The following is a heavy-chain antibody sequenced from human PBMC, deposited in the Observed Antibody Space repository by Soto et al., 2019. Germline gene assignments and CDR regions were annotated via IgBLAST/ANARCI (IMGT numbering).Heavy chain of an antibody. J-gene: IGHJ6*02. Sequence: EVQLLESGGGLVQPGGSLRLSCAASGFPFSSYAISWVRQAPGRGLEWVAASTGAGGGTYNLEAVKGRVTVSRDNSKKTVYLQLDGLRAEDTAVYYCAKGHSDYQGDYNYFGMDVWGQGTTVTVSS. D-gene: IGHD6-25*01. V-gene: IGHV3-23*01. CDR1: GFPFSSYA. CDR3: AKGHSDYQGDYNYFGMDV. CDR2: STGAGGGT.